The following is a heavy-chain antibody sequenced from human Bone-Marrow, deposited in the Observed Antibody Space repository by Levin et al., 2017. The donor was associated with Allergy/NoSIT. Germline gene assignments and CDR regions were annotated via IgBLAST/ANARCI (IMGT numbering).Heavy chain of an antibody. D-gene: IGHD6-13*01. Sequence: GESLKISCEGSGFTFSQYWVHWVRQPPGKGLVWISRSNSDGTITTFADSVKGRFTISRDNAKNTVYLQMTSLRDEDTAVYYCVRSDAAVLDYWGQGTQVTVS. CDR1: GFTFSQYW. J-gene: IGHJ4*02. V-gene: IGHV3-74*01. CDR3: VRSDAAVLDY. CDR2: SNSDGTIT.